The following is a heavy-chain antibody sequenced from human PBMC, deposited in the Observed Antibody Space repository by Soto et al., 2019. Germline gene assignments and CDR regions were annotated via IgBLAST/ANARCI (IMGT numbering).Heavy chain of an antibody. V-gene: IGHV1-2*02. Sequence: PGESMKVSCKASGYTFTGYYMHWVRQAPGQGLEWMGWINPNSGGTNYAQKFQGRVTMTRDTSISTAYMELSRLRSDDTAVYYCARDEPDDYAPDPYYYGMDVWGQGATVTVSS. J-gene: IGHJ6*02. CDR1: GYTFTGYY. CDR3: ARDEPDDYAPDPYYYGMDV. CDR2: INPNSGGT. D-gene: IGHD4-17*01.